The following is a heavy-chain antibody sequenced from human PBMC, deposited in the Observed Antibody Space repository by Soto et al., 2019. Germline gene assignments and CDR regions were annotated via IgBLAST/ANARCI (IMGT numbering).Heavy chain of an antibody. CDR3: ARRKYYGSGSYDY. J-gene: IGHJ4*02. CDR2: INHSGST. Sequence: PSETLSLTCAVYGGSFSGYYWSWIRQPPGKGLEWIGEINHSGSTNYNPSLKSRVTISVDTSKNQFSLKLSSVTAADTAVYYCARRKYYGSGSYDYWGQGTLVTVSS. CDR1: GGSFSGYY. V-gene: IGHV4-34*01. D-gene: IGHD3-10*01.